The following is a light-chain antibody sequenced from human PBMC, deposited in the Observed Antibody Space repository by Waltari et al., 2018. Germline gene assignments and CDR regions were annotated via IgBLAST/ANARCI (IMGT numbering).Light chain of an antibody. CDR2: AAS. CDR3: QNHERLPAM. J-gene: IGKJ1*01. V-gene: IGKV3-20*01. CDR1: QSISRY. Sequence: EIVLTPSPGTLSLSPGERANLSCRASQSISRYLAWYQQKPGQAPRLLIYAASSRATGIPDRFSGSGSGTDFSLTISRLEPEDFAVYYCQNHERLPAMFGQGTKVEIK.